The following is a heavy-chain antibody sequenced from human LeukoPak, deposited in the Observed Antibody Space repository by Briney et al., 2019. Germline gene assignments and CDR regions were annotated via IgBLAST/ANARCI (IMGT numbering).Heavy chain of an antibody. CDR2: VDYSGST. Sequence: SETLSLTCTVSGGSTSIYYWSWIRQPPGKGLEWIGCVDYSGSTSYNPSLKSRVTLSVDTSRNQFSLRLSCVTPADTPVYYCARLGYSNSIGVRWFYPWGQGNLVTVAS. CDR1: GGSTSIYY. J-gene: IGHJ5*02. V-gene: IGHV4-59*12. CDR3: ARLGYSNSIGVRWFYP. D-gene: IGHD4-11*01.